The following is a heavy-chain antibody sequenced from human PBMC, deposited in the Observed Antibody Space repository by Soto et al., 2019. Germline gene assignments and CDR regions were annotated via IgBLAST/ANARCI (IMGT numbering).Heavy chain of an antibody. Sequence: PSETLSLTCTVSGGSISSGDYYWSWIRQPPGKGLEWIGYIYYSGSTYYNPSLKSRVTISVDTSKNQFSLKLSSVTAADTAVYYCARIPYYDILTGYFAYYFDYWGQGTLVTSPQ. CDR2: IYYSGST. CDR1: GGSISSGDYY. V-gene: IGHV4-30-4*01. J-gene: IGHJ4*02. CDR3: ARIPYYDILTGYFAYYFDY. D-gene: IGHD3-9*01.